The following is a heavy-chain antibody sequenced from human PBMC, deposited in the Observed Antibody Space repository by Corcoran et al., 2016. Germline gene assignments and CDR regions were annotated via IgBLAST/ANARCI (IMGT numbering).Heavy chain of an antibody. D-gene: IGHD3-22*01. V-gene: IGHV1-46*01. J-gene: IGHJ5*02. CDR3: ARGDETYYYDSSGYYAGP. CDR2: INPSGGST. Sequence: QVQLVQSGAEVKKPGASVKVSCKASGYTFTSYYMHWVRQAPGQGLEWMGIINPSGGSTSYAQKFQGRVTMTRNPYTSTVYMELSRLRSEDTAVYYCARGDETYYYDSSGYYAGPWGQGTLVTVSS. CDR1: GYTFTSYY.